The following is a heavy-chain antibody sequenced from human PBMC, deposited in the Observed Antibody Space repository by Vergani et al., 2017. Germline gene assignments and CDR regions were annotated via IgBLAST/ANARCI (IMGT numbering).Heavy chain of an antibody. CDR3: AKDYNIMGALHY. CDR1: GFTFDDYA. CDR2: ISWNSGSI. J-gene: IGHJ4*02. Sequence: EVQLMESGGGLVQPGGSLRLSCAASGFTFDDYAMHWVRQAPGKSLEWVSGISWNSGSIGYADSVKGRFTISRDNAKNSLYLQMNSLRAEDTALYYCAKDYNIMGALHYWGQGTLVAVSS. V-gene: IGHV3-9*01. D-gene: IGHD5-12*01.